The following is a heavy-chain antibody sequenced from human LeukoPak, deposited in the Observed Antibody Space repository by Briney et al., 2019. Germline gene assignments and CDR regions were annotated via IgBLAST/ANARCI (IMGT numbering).Heavy chain of an antibody. D-gene: IGHD1-26*01. CDR3: AKDALYSGSYSCFDY. J-gene: IGHJ4*02. Sequence: GSLRLSCAASGFTFSSYAMSWVRQAPGKGPEWVSAISGSGGSTYYADSVKGRFTISRDNSKNTLYLQMNSLRAEDTAVYYCAKDALYSGSYSCFDYWGQGTLVTVPS. CDR1: GFTFSSYA. V-gene: IGHV3-23*01. CDR2: ISGSGGST.